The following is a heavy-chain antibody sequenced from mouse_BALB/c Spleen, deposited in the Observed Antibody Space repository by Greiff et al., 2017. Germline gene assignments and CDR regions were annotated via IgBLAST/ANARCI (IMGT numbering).Heavy chain of an antibody. Sequence: EVKVVESGGGLVKPGGSLKLSCAASGFTFSSYAMSWVRQSPEKRLEWVAEISSGGSYTYYPDTVTGRFTISRDNAKNTLYLEMSSLRSEDTAMYYCARGDGNYSYYAMDYWGQGTSVTVSS. CDR3: ARGDGNYSYYAMDY. D-gene: IGHD2-1*01. V-gene: IGHV5-9-4*01. CDR2: ISSGGSYT. CDR1: GFTFSSYA. J-gene: IGHJ4*01.